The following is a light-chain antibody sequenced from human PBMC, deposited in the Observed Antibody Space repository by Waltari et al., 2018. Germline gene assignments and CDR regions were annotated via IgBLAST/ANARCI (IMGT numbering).Light chain of an antibody. J-gene: IGKJ2*01. CDR3: QQYFSNPLT. V-gene: IGKV4-1*01. Sequence: DIVMTQSPDSLAVSLGERATINCKPSQSVLHSSNNKNYLAWYQQKPRQPPKLLIYWASTRESGVPDRVSGSGSETDFTLTINSLQAEDVAVYYCQQYFSNPLTFGQGTRLEIK. CDR2: WAS. CDR1: QSVLHSSNNKNY.